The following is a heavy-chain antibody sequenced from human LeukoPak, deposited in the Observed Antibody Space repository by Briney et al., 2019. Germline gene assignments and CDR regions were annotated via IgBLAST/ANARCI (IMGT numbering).Heavy chain of an antibody. J-gene: IGHJ4*02. CDR1: GFTFSDYY. CDR2: ISSSGTFI. V-gene: IGHV3-11*04. D-gene: IGHD3-10*01. Sequence: GGSLRLSCAASGFTFSDYYMSWIRQAPGKGLEWLSYISSSGTFIYSADSVKGRFTISRDNAKNSLYLQMNSLRAEDTAVYYCARSYGSGSPGDYWGQGTLVTVSS. CDR3: ARSYGSGSPGDY.